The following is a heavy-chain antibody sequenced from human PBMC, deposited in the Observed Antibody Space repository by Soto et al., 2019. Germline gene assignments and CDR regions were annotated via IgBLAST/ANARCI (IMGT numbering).Heavy chain of an antibody. J-gene: IGHJ4*01. D-gene: IGHD6-19*01. CDR3: ARDPSPYTSGWYGIDF. V-gene: IGHV3-30*04. CDR2: ISYDGTNK. Sequence: PXESLRLSCAASGFIFSAYAMLWVRQAPGKGLEWVAAISYDGTNKYYADSIKGRFTISRDNSANTLFLQVNSLRHEDTAMYYCARDPSPYTSGWYGIDFWGHGTLVTVSS. CDR1: GFIFSAYA.